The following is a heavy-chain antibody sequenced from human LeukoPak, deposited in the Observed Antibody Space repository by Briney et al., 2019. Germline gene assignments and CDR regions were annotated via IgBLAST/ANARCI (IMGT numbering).Heavy chain of an antibody. V-gene: IGHV3-33*08. CDR3: ARLSYDSGTHYTVYKY. D-gene: IGHD3-10*01. CDR2: IRYDGSNK. J-gene: IGHJ4*02. CDR1: GFTFSSYE. Sequence: GGSLRLSCAASGFTFSSYEMNWVRQAPGKGLEWVAFIRYDGSNKYYADSVKGRFTISRDNAKNSLYLQMNSLRDDDTAVYYCARLSYDSGTHYTVYKYWGQGTLVTVSS.